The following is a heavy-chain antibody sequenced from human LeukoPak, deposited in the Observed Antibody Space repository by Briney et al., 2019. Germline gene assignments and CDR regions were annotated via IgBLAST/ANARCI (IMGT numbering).Heavy chain of an antibody. Sequence: ASVKVSCTASGYTFTSYYMHWVRQAPGQGLEWMGIINPSGGSTSYAQKFQGRVTMTRDTSTSTVYMELSSLRSEDTAVYYCARFYSGYEDVDYWGQGTLVTVSS. V-gene: IGHV1-46*01. CDR2: INPSGGST. J-gene: IGHJ4*02. D-gene: IGHD5-12*01. CDR3: ARFYSGYEDVDY. CDR1: GYTFTSYY.